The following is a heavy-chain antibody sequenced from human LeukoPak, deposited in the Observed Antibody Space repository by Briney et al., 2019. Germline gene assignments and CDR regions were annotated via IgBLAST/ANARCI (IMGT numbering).Heavy chain of an antibody. CDR3: ARSPGGVSYYYYYYMDV. V-gene: IGHV1-2*02. D-gene: IGHD2-15*01. CDR1: GYTFTGYY. J-gene: IGHJ6*03. Sequence: ASVKVSCEASGYTFTGYYMHWVRQAPGQGLEWMGWINPNSGGTNYAQKFQGRVTMTRDTSISTAYMELSRLRSDDTAVYYCARSPGGVSYYYYYYMDVWGKGTTVTVSS. CDR2: INPNSGGT.